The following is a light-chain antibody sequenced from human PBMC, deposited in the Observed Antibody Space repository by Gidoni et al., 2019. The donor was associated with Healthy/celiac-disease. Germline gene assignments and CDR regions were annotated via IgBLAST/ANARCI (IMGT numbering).Light chain of an antibody. CDR2: AAS. V-gene: IGKV1-39*01. Sequence: DIQMTQSPSSLSASVGDRVTNTCRASQSISSYLNWYQQKPGKAPQLLIYAASSLQSGFPSRFSGSGSGTDFTLTISSLQPEDFATYYCQQELTFGGGTKVEIK. CDR3: QQELT. CDR1: QSISSY. J-gene: IGKJ4*01.